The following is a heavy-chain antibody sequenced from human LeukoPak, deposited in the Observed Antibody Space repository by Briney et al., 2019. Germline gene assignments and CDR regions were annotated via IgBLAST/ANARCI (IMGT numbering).Heavy chain of an antibody. J-gene: IGHJ5*02. Sequence: GSLRLSCAASGFTFSDYYMSWIRQPPGKGLEWIGYIYYSGSTNYNPSLKSRVTISVDTSKNQFSLKLSSVTAADTAVYYCARNEHYYGSGSYYKAYNWFDPWGQGTLVTVSS. CDR1: GFTFSDYY. D-gene: IGHD3-10*01. V-gene: IGHV4-59*01. CDR3: ARNEHYYGSGSYYKAYNWFDP. CDR2: IYYSGST.